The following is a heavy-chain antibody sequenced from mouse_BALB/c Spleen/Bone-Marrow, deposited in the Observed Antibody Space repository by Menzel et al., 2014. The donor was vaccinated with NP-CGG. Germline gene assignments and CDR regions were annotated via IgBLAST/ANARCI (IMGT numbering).Heavy chain of an antibody. D-gene: IGHD2-4*01. J-gene: IGHJ3*01. CDR2: ISGGGSYT. CDR3: ARHAYYDQTEVSFVY. Sequence: EVKLMESGGGLVKSGGSLKLSCAASGFTFNNYGMSWVRQTPEKRLEWVATISGGGSYTFYPDRVKGRFTISRDNAKNALYLQLSSLRSEDTALYYCARHAYYDQTEVSFVYWGQGTLVTVSA. V-gene: IGHV5-9-2*01. CDR1: GFTFNNYG.